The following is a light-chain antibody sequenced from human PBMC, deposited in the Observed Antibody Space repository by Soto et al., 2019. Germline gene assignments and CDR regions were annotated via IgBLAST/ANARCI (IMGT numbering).Light chain of an antibody. CDR2: AAS. J-gene: IGKJ2*01. CDR1: QSISNY. V-gene: IGKV1-39*01. Sequence: DIQMTQSPSSLSASVGDRVTITCRASQSISNYLNWYQQKPGKAPNLLIYAASSLQSGVPSRFSGSGSGTDFTLTIASLQPEDFSTYYCQQSDSTPYTFGQGTKVEI. CDR3: QQSDSTPYT.